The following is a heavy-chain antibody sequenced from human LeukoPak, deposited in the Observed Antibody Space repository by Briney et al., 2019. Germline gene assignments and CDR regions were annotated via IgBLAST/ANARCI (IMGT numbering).Heavy chain of an antibody. J-gene: IGHJ4*02. Sequence: PGGSLRLSCAASGFTFSDYWMHWVRQAPGKGLVWVSRINTDTSSTIYTDSVKGRFTISRDNAKNTLYLQMNSLRAEDTAVYYCARDLSHCSGGSCYSAHFDYWGLGTLVTVSS. CDR2: INTDTSST. V-gene: IGHV3-74*01. CDR3: ARDLSHCSGGSCYSAHFDY. D-gene: IGHD2-15*01. CDR1: GFTFSDYW.